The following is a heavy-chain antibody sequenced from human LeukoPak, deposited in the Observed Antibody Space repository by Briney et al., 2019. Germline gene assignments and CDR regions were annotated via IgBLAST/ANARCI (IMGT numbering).Heavy chain of an antibody. D-gene: IGHD6-13*01. J-gene: IGHJ4*02. CDR2: ISYEGGTT. V-gene: IGHV3-30*18. Sequence: GRSLRLSCAGAGFTFSNYGMHWVRQAPGKGLEWVAVISYEGGTTYYADSVKGRFTISRDNSRNTLFLQMDSLRPEDTAVYYCAKGGTARISTWYDNWGQGTLVTVSS. CDR3: AKGGTARISTWYDN. CDR1: GFTFSNYG.